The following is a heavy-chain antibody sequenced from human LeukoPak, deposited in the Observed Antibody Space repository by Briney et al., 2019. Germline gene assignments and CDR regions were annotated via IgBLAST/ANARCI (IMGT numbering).Heavy chain of an antibody. V-gene: IGHV3-23*01. Sequence: GASLRLSCAPSGFSFSTYAMSWVRKAPGKGLEWVSAISASGGSTYYAVSVKGRFTISRDNSKNTLYLQMSSLTAEDTAIYYCANRLGYCCDGNCYFENWGQGTLVTVSS. J-gene: IGHJ4*02. CDR3: ANRLGYCCDGNCYFEN. CDR1: GFSFSTYA. CDR2: ISASGGST. D-gene: IGHD2-15*01.